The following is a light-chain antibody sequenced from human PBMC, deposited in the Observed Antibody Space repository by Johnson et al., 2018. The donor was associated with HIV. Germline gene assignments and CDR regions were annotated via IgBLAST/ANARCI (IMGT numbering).Light chain of an antibody. CDR2: ENN. CDR3: GTWDSGLSAHYV. J-gene: IGLJ1*01. CDR1: SSNIGNNY. Sequence: QSVLTQPPSVSAAPGQKVTISCSGSSSNIGNNYVSWYQQLPRTAPKLLIYENNKRPSGVPDRFSGSKSGTAATLGITGLQTGDEADYYCGTWDSGLSAHYVVGTGTKVTVL. V-gene: IGLV1-51*02.